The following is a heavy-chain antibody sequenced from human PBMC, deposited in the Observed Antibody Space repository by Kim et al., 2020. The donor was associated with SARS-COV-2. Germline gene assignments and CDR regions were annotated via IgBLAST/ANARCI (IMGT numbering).Heavy chain of an antibody. CDR3: AREVVVSPDAFDI. Sequence: GGSLRLSCAASGLTFRSYEMNWVRQAPGKGLEWVSYISGSGSSKYYADSVKGRFTISRDNAKDSLYLQMNGPRAEDTAVYYCAREVVVSPDAFDIWGQGTMVTVSS. J-gene: IGHJ3*02. CDR1: GLTFRSYE. D-gene: IGHD3-22*01. V-gene: IGHV3-48*03. CDR2: ISGSGSSK.